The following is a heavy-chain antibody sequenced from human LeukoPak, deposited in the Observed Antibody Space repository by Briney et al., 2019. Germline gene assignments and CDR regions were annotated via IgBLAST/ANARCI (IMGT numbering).Heavy chain of an antibody. V-gene: IGHV4-31*03. CDR3: ASGSSSGFIDY. CDR2: IYFSGST. CDR1: GGSISSGGYF. D-gene: IGHD3-22*01. J-gene: IGHJ4*02. Sequence: SLSLTCTVSGGSISSGGYFWSWIRQHPGKGLEWIGYIYFSGSTYYNPSLKSRLTISSDTSKNQFSLRLSSVTAADTAVYYCASGSSSGFIDYWGQGTLVTVSS.